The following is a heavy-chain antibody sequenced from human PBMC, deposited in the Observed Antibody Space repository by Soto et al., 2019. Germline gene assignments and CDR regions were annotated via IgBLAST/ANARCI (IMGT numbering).Heavy chain of an antibody. CDR2: IYYSGST. CDR3: ARWNWPYYFDY. Sequence: PSETLSLTCTVSGGTISSWYWSWIRQPPGKGLEWIGYIYYSGSTNYNPSLKSRVTISVDTSKNQFSLKLSSVTAADTAVYYCARWNWPYYFDYWGQGILVTVSS. D-gene: IGHD1-1*01. CDR1: GGTISSWY. V-gene: IGHV4-59*01. J-gene: IGHJ4*02.